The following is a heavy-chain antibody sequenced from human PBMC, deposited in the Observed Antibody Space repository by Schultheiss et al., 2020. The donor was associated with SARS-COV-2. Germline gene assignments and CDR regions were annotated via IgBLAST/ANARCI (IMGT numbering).Heavy chain of an antibody. CDR2: INPNSGGT. Sequence: ASVKVSCKASGYTFTGYYMHWVRQAPGQGLEWMGWINPNSGGTNYAQKFQGRVTMTRDTSISTAYMELSRLRSGDTAVYYCARGVEYCSGGSPRFCDWFDPWGQGTLVTVSS. D-gene: IGHD2-15*01. CDR1: GYTFTGYY. J-gene: IGHJ5*02. CDR3: ARGVEYCSGGSPRFCDWFDP. V-gene: IGHV1-2*02.